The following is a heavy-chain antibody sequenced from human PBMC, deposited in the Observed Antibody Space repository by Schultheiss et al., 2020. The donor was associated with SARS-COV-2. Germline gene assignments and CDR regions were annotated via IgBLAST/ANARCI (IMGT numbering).Heavy chain of an antibody. J-gene: IGHJ4*02. V-gene: IGHV3-23*01. CDR1: GFTFSTFG. CDR3: ARGPKSRPYYFDY. CDR2: ISGSGGST. Sequence: GGSLRLSCAASGFTFSTFGMHWVRQAPGKGLEWVSAISGSGGSTYYADSVKGRFTISRDNSKNTLYLQMNSLRAEDTAVYYCARGPKSRPYYFDYWGQGTLVTVSS.